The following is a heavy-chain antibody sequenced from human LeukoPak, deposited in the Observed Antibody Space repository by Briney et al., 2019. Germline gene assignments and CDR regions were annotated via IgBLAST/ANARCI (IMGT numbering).Heavy chain of an antibody. CDR3: ARVYGSGSGPRQLAH. J-gene: IGHJ4*02. D-gene: IGHD3-10*01. CDR1: GYTFTSYD. V-gene: IGHV1-8*01. CDR2: MNPNSGNT. Sequence: ASVKVSCKASGYTFTSYDINWVRQATGQGLEWMGWMNPNSGNTGYAQKFQGRVTMTRNPSISTAYMELSSLRSEDTAVYYCARVYGSGSGPRQLAHWGQGTLVTVSS.